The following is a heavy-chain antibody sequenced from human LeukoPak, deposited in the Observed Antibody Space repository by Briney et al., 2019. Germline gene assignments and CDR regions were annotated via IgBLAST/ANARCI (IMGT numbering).Heavy chain of an antibody. V-gene: IGHV1-18*01. Sequence: GASVKVSCKASGYTFTSYGISWVRQAPGQGLEWMGWISAYNGNTNYAQMLQGRVTMTTDTSTSTAYMELRSLRSDDTAVYYCARDPQQLVGATGGGFNFWGQGTLVTVSS. J-gene: IGHJ4*02. CDR1: GYTFTSYG. CDR3: ARDPQQLVGATGGGFNF. CDR2: ISAYNGNT. D-gene: IGHD1-26*01.